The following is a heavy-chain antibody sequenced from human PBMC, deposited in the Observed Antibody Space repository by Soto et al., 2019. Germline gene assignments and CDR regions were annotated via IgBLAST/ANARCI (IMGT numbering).Heavy chain of an antibody. CDR1: GGSVSTGSYY. V-gene: IGHV4-61*01. J-gene: IGHJ5*02. CDR2: IYYSGST. CDR3: AREYHP. Sequence: QVHLQESGPGLVKPSETLSLTCTVSGGSVSTGSYYWTWIRQPPGKGLEWIGHIYYSGSTNYNPSLKSRVTISRDTSRNQFSLKLSPVTAADTAVYYCAREYHPWGQGTLVTVSS. D-gene: IGHD2-2*02.